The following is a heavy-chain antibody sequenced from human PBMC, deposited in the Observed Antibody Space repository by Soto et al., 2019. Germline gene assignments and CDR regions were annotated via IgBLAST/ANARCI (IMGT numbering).Heavy chain of an antibody. CDR1: GFTFSSYA. Sequence: PGGSLRLSCAASGFTFSSYAMSWVRQAPGKGLEWVSAISGSGGSTYYAASVKGRFTISRDNSKNTLYLQMNSLRAEDTAVYYCAKWAYYDIFTGYPLLGGPFDICGTGTMGTVSS. J-gene: IGHJ3*02. CDR2: ISGSGGST. CDR3: AKWAYYDIFTGYPLLGGPFDI. D-gene: IGHD3-9*01. V-gene: IGHV3-23*01.